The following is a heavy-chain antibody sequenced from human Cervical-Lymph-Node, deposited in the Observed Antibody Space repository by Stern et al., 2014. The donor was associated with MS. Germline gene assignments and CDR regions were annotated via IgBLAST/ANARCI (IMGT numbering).Heavy chain of an antibody. D-gene: IGHD2-2*02. Sequence: VQLVESGAEVKKPGESLKISCKGSGYTFTNNWIAWGRQMPGKGLECMGFIYPPDSNTRYHPSFQGQVTIPVDKYSKTAYLQWSSLTASDSAMYYCARQGCGSTSCHSIDYWGQGTLITVSS. CDR1: GYTFTNNW. CDR2: IYPPDSNT. J-gene: IGHJ4*02. CDR3: ARQGCGSTSCHSIDY. V-gene: IGHV5-51*01.